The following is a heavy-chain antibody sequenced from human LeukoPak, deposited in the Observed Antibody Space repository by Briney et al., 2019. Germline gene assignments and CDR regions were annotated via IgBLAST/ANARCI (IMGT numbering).Heavy chain of an antibody. CDR1: GFTFNNFA. Sequence: GGSLRLSCAASGFTFNNFAMSWVRQAPGKGLEWVSSISSSSSYIYYADSVKGRFTISRDNAKNSLYLQMNSLRAEDTAVYYCARDLYGDYGFNYYYGMDVWGQGTTVTVSS. V-gene: IGHV3-21*01. J-gene: IGHJ6*02. CDR2: ISSSSSYI. CDR3: ARDLYGDYGFNYYYGMDV. D-gene: IGHD4-17*01.